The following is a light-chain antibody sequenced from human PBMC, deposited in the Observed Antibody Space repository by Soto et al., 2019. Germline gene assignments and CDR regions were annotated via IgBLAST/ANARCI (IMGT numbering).Light chain of an antibody. V-gene: IGKV1-33*01. CDR2: DAS. CDR1: QDMGNC. CDR3: QQYDNLPLT. J-gene: IGKJ4*01. Sequence: DIQMTQSLPTLSASVGDRVTITCQASQDMGNCLSWYQQKPGKVPKLLIFDASNLETGVTSRFSGSGSGTDFTFTISSLQPEDIATYYCQQYDNLPLTFGGGTKVEIK.